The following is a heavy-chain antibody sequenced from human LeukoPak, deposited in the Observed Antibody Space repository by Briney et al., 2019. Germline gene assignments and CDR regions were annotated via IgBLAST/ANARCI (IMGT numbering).Heavy chain of an antibody. V-gene: IGHV1-69*05. D-gene: IGHD2-2*01. Sequence: ASVKVSCKASGGTFSSYAISWVRQAPGQGLEWMGRIIPIFGTANYAQKSQGRVTITTDESTSTAYMELSSLRSEDTAVYYCASHSRVYCSSTSCYADHFDYWGQGTLVTVSS. CDR2: IIPIFGTA. CDR1: GGTFSSYA. J-gene: IGHJ4*02. CDR3: ASHSRVYCSSTSCYADHFDY.